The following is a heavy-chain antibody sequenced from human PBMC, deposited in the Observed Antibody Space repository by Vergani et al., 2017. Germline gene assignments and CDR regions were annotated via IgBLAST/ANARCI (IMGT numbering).Heavy chain of an antibody. CDR2: IYAGDSDV. V-gene: IGHV5-51*03. J-gene: IGHJ5*02. D-gene: IGHD3-3*01. Sequence: EVQLVQSGAEVKKPGESLKISCQGSGYSITNYWIAWVHQRPGKGLEWMGIIYAGDSDVRYSPSFQGQVTMSVDKSLSTAYLQWSSLKASDTATYYCAKTHDFSRLYSSYNWFDPWGQGTQVTVSS. CDR3: AKTHDFSRLYSSYNWFDP. CDR1: GYSITNYW.